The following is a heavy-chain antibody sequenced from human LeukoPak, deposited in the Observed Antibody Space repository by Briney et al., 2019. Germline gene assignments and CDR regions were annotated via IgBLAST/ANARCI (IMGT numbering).Heavy chain of an antibody. CDR1: GFTVSSNS. CDR2: IYSDNT. V-gene: IGHV3-53*01. CDR3: ARGHIVVVPAGGWFDP. D-gene: IGHD2-2*01. Sequence: PGGSLRLSCTVSGFTVSSNSMSWVRQAPGKGLEWVSFIYSDNTHYSDSVKGRFTISRDNSKNTLYLQMNSLRADDTAVYYCARGHIVVVPAGGWFDPWGQGTLVTVSS. J-gene: IGHJ5*02.